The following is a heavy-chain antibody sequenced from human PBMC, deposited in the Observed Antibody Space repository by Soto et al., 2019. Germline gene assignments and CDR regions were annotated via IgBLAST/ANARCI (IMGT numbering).Heavy chain of an antibody. CDR1: GFIFDNYA. V-gene: IGHV3-9*01. CDR3: ATIGGEYGGNTLSMTDY. D-gene: IGHD4-17*01. CDR2: INWNSDII. Sequence: EVQLVESGGGSVQPGRSLRLSCAASGFIFDNYAMHWVRQSPGKGLEWVSSINWNSDIIGYVDAVKGRFTISRDNAKKSLFLQMNSLRPEDTALYYCATIGGEYGGNTLSMTDYWGQGPLVTVSS. J-gene: IGHJ4*02.